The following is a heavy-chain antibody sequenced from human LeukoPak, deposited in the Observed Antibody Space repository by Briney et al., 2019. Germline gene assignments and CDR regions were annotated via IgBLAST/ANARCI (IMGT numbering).Heavy chain of an antibody. D-gene: IGHD2-2*01. J-gene: IGHJ6*03. CDR2: ISGSGGST. CDR3: ASCSSTSCYRNYYYYYYMDV. CDR1: GGSISSYY. V-gene: IGHV3-23*01. Sequence: ETLSLTCTVSGGSISSYYWSWVRQAPGKGLEWVSAISGSGGSTYYADSVKGRFTISRDNSKNTLYLQMNSLRAEDTAVYYCASCSSTSCYRNYYYYYYMDVWGKGTTVTVSS.